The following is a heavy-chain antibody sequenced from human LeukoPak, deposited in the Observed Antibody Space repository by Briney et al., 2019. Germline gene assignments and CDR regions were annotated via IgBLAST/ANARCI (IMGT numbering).Heavy chain of an antibody. CDR2: IIPILGIA. Sequence: EASVKVSXKASGGTFSSYAISWVRQAPGQGLEWMGRIIPILGIANYAQKFQGRVTITADKSTSTAYMELSSLRSEDTAVYYCARDMRGRYSYGYPQYFDYWGQGTLVTVSS. CDR3: ARDMRGRYSYGYPQYFDY. V-gene: IGHV1-69*04. D-gene: IGHD5-18*01. J-gene: IGHJ4*02. CDR1: GGTFSSYA.